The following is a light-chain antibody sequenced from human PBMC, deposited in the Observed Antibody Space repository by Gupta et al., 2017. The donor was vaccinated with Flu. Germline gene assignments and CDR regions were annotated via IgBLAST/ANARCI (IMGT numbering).Light chain of an antibody. CDR3: QHKNNCPRT. CDR2: GAS. V-gene: IGKV3-15*01. Sequence: PATLPASPGERVTLSCRASQSIGSNLAWYHQKPGQAPSLLIYGASTRATGLPARFSGSGSGTEFTLTISSLQSEDFAVYYWQHKNNCPRTFGQGTKVEIK. J-gene: IGKJ1*01. CDR1: QSIGSN.